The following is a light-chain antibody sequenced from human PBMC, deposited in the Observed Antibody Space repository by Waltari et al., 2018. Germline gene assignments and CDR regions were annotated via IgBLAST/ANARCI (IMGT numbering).Light chain of an antibody. CDR2: WAS. J-gene: IGKJ2*01. CDR3: QQYYSIPYT. CDR1: QSVLYSSNNKNY. Sequence: DIVMTQSPDSLAVSLGERATINCKSSQSVLYSSNNKNYLAWYQQTPVQPPELPIYWASTRESGVPDRFSGSGSGTDFTLTISSLQAEDVAVYYCQQYYSIPYTFGQGTKLEIK. V-gene: IGKV4-1*01.